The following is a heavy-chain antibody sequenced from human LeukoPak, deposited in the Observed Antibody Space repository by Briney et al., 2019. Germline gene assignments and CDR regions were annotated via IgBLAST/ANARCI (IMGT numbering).Heavy chain of an antibody. J-gene: IGHJ4*02. CDR1: GFTFNSYA. CDR2: ISYNGTDT. V-gene: IGHV3-30-3*01. CDR3: ARGRYFYDTSGYSDY. D-gene: IGHD3-22*01. Sequence: GGSLRLSCAASGFTFNSYAMIWVRQAPGKGLEWVTLISYNGTDTYYADSVKGRFTVSRDNSKNTLYLQMNSLRPEDTALYYCARGRYFYDTSGYSDYWGQGTLVTVSS.